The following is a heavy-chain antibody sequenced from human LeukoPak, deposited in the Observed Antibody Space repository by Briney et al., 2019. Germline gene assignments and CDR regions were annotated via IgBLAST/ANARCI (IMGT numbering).Heavy chain of an antibody. J-gene: IGHJ4*01. CDR1: GCSLNTRGVA. CDR3: AHRRQYSNYCFDY. CDR2: VDWDEGK. Sequence: SGPTLVNPTQTLTVTCTFSGCSLNTRGVAVVWIRQPPGKALEWLALVDWDEGKRYTHALKSRLTITKDTSKNQVVLTMTNMDPVDTATYYCAHRRQYSNYCFDYWGQGTLVTVSS. V-gene: IGHV2-5*02. D-gene: IGHD4-11*01.